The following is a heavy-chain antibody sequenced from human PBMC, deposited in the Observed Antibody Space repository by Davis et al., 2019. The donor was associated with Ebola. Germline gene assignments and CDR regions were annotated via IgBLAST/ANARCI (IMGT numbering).Heavy chain of an antibody. Sequence: PGGSLRLSCAASGFTFSSYWMSWVRQAPGKGLEWVANIKQDGSEKYYVDSVKGRFTISRDNAKNSLYLQMNSLKTEDTAVYYCTTEGRAAAGIYYGMDVWGKGTTVTVSS. D-gene: IGHD6-13*01. CDR3: TTEGRAAAGIYYGMDV. CDR1: GFTFSSYW. J-gene: IGHJ6*04. CDR2: IKQDGSEK. V-gene: IGHV3-7*03.